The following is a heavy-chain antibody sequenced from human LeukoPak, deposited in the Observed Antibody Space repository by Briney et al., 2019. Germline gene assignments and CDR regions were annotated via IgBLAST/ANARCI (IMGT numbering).Heavy chain of an antibody. Sequence: ASVKVSCKASGGTFSSYAISWVRQAPGRGLEWMGGIIPIFGTANYAQKFQGRVTITADESTSTAYMELSSLRSEDTAVYYCARSITIFGVVDFDYWGQGTLVTVSS. V-gene: IGHV1-69*13. CDR3: ARSITIFGVVDFDY. CDR1: GGTFSSYA. CDR2: IIPIFGTA. D-gene: IGHD3-3*01. J-gene: IGHJ4*02.